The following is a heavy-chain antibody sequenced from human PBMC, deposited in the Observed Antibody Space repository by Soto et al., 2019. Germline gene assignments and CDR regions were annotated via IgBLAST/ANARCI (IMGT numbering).Heavy chain of an antibody. V-gene: IGHV1-69*13. D-gene: IGHD3-9*01. CDR3: ATENDLLTYFGMDV. Sequence: ASVKVSCKASGCTFSSYAISCVRQAPGQGLEWMGGIIPIFGTANYAQKFQGRVTITADESKNTLSLQMSSLRPEDTAVYYCATENDLLTYFGMDVWGQGTTVTVSS. CDR2: IIPIFGTA. J-gene: IGHJ6*02. CDR1: GCTFSSYA.